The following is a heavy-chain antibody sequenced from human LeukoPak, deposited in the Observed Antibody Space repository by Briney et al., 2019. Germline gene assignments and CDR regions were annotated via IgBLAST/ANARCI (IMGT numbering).Heavy chain of an antibody. CDR3: ATGYCSSTNCRIDY. V-gene: IGHV1-24*01. CDR2: FDPEDGET. D-gene: IGHD2-2*03. Sequence: EASVKVSCKVSGYSLSEISTYSVRQAPGKGLEWMGGFDPEDGETTYAQKFQGRVTMTTDTSTSTAYMELRSLRSDDTAVYYCATGYCSSTNCRIDYWGQGTLVSVSS. CDR1: GYSLSEIS. J-gene: IGHJ4*02.